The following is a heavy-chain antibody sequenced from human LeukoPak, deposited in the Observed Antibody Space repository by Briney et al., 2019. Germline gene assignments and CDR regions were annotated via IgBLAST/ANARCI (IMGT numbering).Heavy chain of an antibody. CDR3: ARVDLYCSSTSCYSFDY. CDR1: GYSFTSYW. J-gene: IGHJ4*02. Sequence: GESLKISCKGSGYSFTSYWIGWVRQMPGKGLEWMGIIYPGVSDTRYSPSFQGQVTISADKSISTAYLQWSSLKASDTAMYYCARVDLYCSSTSCYSFDYWGQGTLVTVSS. D-gene: IGHD2-2*01. CDR2: IYPGVSDT. V-gene: IGHV5-51*01.